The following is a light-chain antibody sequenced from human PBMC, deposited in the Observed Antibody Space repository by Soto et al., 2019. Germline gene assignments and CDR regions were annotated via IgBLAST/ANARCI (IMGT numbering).Light chain of an antibody. CDR3: QQYDNGRT. J-gene: IGKJ1*01. CDR2: GAS. V-gene: IGKV3-15*01. Sequence: EIVMTQSPATLSVSPGERATLSCRARQSISFNLAWYQQRPGQAPRFLIYGASLRATGIPARFSGSGSGTEFTLTISSLQSEDFAVYYCQQYDNGRTFGQGTKVEVK. CDR1: QSISFN.